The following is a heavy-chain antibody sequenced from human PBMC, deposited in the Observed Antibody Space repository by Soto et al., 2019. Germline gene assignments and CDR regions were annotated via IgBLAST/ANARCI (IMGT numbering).Heavy chain of an antibody. Sequence: TSETLSLPCTVSGGSISSYYWSWIRRPAGKGLEWIGRIYTSGSTNYNPSLKSRVTMSVDTSKNQFSLKLSSVTAADTAVYYCARGGGSTGDSWRQRTPVTVSS. CDR3: ARGGGSTGDS. CDR1: GGSISSYY. J-gene: IGHJ4*02. V-gene: IGHV4-4*07. CDR2: IYTSGST. D-gene: IGHD3-16*01.